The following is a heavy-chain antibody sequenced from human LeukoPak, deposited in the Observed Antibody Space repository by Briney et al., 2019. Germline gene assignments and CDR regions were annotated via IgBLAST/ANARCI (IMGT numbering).Heavy chain of an antibody. J-gene: IGHJ3*02. V-gene: IGHV3-74*01. CDR2: INSDGSTT. CDR3: SRDTADDAFDI. Sequence: GRSLRLSCAASGFTFSSYWMHWVRQATGKGLVWVSRINSDGSTTSYADSVKGRFTISRDNAKNTLYLQMNSLRAEDTAVYYCSRDTADDAFDIWGQGTMVTVSS. CDR1: GFTFSSYW.